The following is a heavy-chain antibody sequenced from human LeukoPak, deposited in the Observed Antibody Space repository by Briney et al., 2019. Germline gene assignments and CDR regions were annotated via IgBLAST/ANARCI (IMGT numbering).Heavy chain of an antibody. CDR2: IIPIFGTA. CDR1: GGTFSSYA. Sequence: SVKVSCKASGGTFSSYAISWVRQAPGQGLEWMGGIIPIFGTANYAQKFQGRVTITADKSTSTAYMELSSLRSEDTAVYYCASPQILTGCPHHYGMDVWGKGTTVTVSS. V-gene: IGHV1-69*06. J-gene: IGHJ6*04. CDR3: ASPQILTGCPHHYGMDV. D-gene: IGHD3-9*01.